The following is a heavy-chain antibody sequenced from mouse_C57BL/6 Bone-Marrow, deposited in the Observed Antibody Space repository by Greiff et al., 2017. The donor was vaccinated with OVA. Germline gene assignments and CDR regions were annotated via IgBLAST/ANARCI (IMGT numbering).Heavy chain of an antibody. CDR1: GYTFTSYW. J-gene: IGHJ3*01. V-gene: IGHV1-55*01. Sequence: ESGAELVKPGASVKMSCKASGYTFTSYWITWVKQRPGQGLEWIGDIYPGSGSTNYNEKFKSKATLTVDTSSSTAYMQLSSLTSEDSAVYYCAREGFAYWGQGTLVTVSA. CDR2: IYPGSGST. CDR3: AREGFAY.